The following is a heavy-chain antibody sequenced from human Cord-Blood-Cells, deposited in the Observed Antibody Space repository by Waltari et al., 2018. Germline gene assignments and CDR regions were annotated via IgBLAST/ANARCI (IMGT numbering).Heavy chain of an antibody. D-gene: IGHD5-18*01. CDR1: GVIFSSYA. Sequence: QAQLVQSGAEVKKPRSPVKLSCKPSGVIFSSYAISWVRRAPGQGLEWMGGITPIFGTANYAQKFQGRVTITADESTSTAYMGLSSLRSEDTAVYYCAREASIQLWSRDYFDYWGQGTLVTVSS. J-gene: IGHJ4*02. CDR2: ITPIFGTA. V-gene: IGHV1-69*01. CDR3: AREASIQLWSRDYFDY.